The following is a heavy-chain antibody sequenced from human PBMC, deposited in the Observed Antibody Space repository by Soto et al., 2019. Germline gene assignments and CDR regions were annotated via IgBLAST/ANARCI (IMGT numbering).Heavy chain of an antibody. V-gene: IGHV4-38-2*02. D-gene: IGHD6-13*01. Sequence: QVQLQESGPGLVKPSGTLSLTCTVSGSSISSGYYWGWIRQPPGKGLEWIGSVYHSGSTYYNPSLKSRVTISVDTSKNQFSLKLTSVTAADTAVYYCARGGPYSSSLYYFDYWGQGTLVTVSS. CDR3: ARGGPYSSSLYYFDY. J-gene: IGHJ4*02. CDR2: VYHSGST. CDR1: GSSISSGYY.